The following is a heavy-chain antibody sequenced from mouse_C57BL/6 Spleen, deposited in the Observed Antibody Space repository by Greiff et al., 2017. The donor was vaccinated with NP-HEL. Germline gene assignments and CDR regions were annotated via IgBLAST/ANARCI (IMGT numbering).Heavy chain of an antibody. CDR2: ISSGSSTI. CDR1: GFTFSDYG. Sequence: EVKVVDSGGGLVKPGGSLKLSCAASGFTFSDYGMHWVRQAPEKGLEWVAYISSGSSTIYYADTVKGRFTISRDNAKNTLFLQMTSLRSEDTAMYYCARKGNYGSSSYYYAMDYWGQGTSVTVSS. CDR3: ARKGNYGSSSYYYAMDY. D-gene: IGHD1-1*01. V-gene: IGHV5-17*01. J-gene: IGHJ4*01.